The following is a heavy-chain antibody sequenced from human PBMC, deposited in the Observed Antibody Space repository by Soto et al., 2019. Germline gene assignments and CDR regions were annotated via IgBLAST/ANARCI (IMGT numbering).Heavy chain of an antibody. CDR1: GGSISNYY. CDR3: ARAPSLLWFGDPVPHWYFDL. CDR2: IFYSGST. D-gene: IGHD3-10*01. Sequence: QVQLQESGPGLVKPSETLSLTCTVSGGSISNYYWSWIRQPPGKGLEWVGYIFYSGSTNYNPSLKSRVTISLDTSKNQFSLKLSSVTAADTAVYYCARAPSLLWFGDPVPHWYFDLWGRGTLVTVSS. V-gene: IGHV4-59*08. J-gene: IGHJ2*01.